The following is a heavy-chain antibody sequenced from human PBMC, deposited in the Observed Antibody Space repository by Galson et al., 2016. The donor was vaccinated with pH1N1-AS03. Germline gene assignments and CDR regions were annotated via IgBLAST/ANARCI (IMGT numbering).Heavy chain of an antibody. V-gene: IGHV3-11*01. CDR1: GFTFGDYY. Sequence: SLRLSCAASGFTFGDYYMSWIRQAPGKGLEWISCITSSGGSGSTIYYADSVKGRFTISRDNAMNSLYLQMNSLRADDTAVYFCARGWYDIWTGYLVDPFDYWGQGALVTVAS. CDR3: ARGWYDIWTGYLVDPFDY. D-gene: IGHD3-9*01. J-gene: IGHJ4*02. CDR2: ITSSGGSGSTI.